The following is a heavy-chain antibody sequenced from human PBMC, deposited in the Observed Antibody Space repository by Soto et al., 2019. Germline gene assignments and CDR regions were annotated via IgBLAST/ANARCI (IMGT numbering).Heavy chain of an antibody. J-gene: IGHJ4*02. CDR1: GYTFTSYA. CDR2: INAGNGNT. CDR3: ARYGDDSSGYNY. Sequence: GASVKVSCRASGYTFTSYAMHWVRQAPGQRLEWMGWINAGNGNTKYSQKFQGRVTITRDTSASTAYMELSSLRSEDTAVYYCARYGDDSSGYNYWGQGTLVTVSS. V-gene: IGHV1-3*01. D-gene: IGHD3-22*01.